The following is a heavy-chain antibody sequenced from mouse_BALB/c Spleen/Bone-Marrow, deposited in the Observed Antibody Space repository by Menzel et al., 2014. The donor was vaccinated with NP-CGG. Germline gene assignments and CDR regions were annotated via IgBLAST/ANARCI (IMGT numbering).Heavy chain of an antibody. D-gene: IGHD1-2*01. CDR1: GFAFXSYG. Sequence: EVQLVESGGGLVQPGGSLKLSCAASGFAFXSYGMSWVRQTPDKRLELVATINSNGGSTYYPDSMKGRFTISRDNAKNTQYLQMSSLKSEDTAMYCCAGHYYGARWGQGTLVTVSA. J-gene: IGHJ3*01. V-gene: IGHV5-6-3*01. CDR2: INSNGGST. CDR3: AGHYYGAR.